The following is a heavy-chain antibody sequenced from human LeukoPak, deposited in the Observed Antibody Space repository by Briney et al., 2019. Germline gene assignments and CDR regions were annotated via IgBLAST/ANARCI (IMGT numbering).Heavy chain of an antibody. D-gene: IGHD6-13*01. CDR3: ARLYSSSFGFDYYYMDV. CDR1: GFTFSSYA. J-gene: IGHJ6*03. V-gene: IGHV3-23*01. Sequence: PGGSLRLSCAASGFTFSSYAMTWVRQATGKGLEWVSVMSGSGGSTYYADSVKGRFTISRDNAKNSLYLQMNSLRAEDTAVYYCARLYSSSFGFDYYYMDVWGKGTTVTVSS. CDR2: MSGSGGST.